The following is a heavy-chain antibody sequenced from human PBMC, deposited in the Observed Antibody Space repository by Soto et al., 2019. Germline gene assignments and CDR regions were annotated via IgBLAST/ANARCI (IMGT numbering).Heavy chain of an antibody. V-gene: IGHV3-7*01. D-gene: IGHD6-13*01. CDR2: IKQDGSEK. CDR1: GFTFSSYW. J-gene: IGHJ4*02. Sequence: PGGSLRLSCAASGFTFSSYWMSWVRQAPGKGLEWVANIKQDGSEKYYVDSVKGRFTISRDNAKNSLYLQMNSLRAEDTAVYYCASWLERAAAGQDYWGQGTLVIVSS. CDR3: ASWLERAAAGQDY.